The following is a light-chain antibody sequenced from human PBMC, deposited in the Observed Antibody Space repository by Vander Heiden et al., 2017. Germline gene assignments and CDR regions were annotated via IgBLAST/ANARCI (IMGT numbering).Light chain of an antibody. J-gene: IGKJ1*01. V-gene: IGKV1-39*01. Sequence: DIQLTPSSSSLSASVGDRVTITCRASQTISSYLNWYQQKPGKAPKLLIYVVSSLQSGVPSRFSGSGSGTDFTLTISSLQPEDFATYYCQQSYSTPPWTFGQGTKVEIK. CDR1: QTISSY. CDR3: QQSYSTPPWT. CDR2: VVS.